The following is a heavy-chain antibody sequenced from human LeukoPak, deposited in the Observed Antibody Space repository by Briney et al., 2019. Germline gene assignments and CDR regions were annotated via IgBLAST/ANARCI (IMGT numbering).Heavy chain of an antibody. Sequence: SETLSLTCAVSGDSISSNYWWTWVSQSPGKGLQWVGAISNGGTTKYNPALSSRVIISLDKSKNQFSLNLRSVTVADRAVYYCTTVRGGCSSSSCYFENWGQGALVTVSP. J-gene: IGHJ4*02. CDR3: TTVRGGCSSSSCYFEN. CDR2: ISNGGTT. CDR1: GDSISSNYW. V-gene: IGHV4-4*02. D-gene: IGHD2-15*01.